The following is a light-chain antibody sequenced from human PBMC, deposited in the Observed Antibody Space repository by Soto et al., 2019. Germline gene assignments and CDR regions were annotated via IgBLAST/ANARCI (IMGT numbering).Light chain of an antibody. J-gene: IGKJ5*01. V-gene: IGKV1-39*01. CDR2: VTS. CDR3: QQTYTTPIT. CDR1: QRISTY. Sequence: DIQMTQSPSSLSASVGDRVTITCRASQRISTYLNWYQQEPGKAPKLLIYVTSSLQSGVPSRFSGGGSGTDFTLTISSLQPEDFATYYCQQTYTTPITFGQGTRLEIK.